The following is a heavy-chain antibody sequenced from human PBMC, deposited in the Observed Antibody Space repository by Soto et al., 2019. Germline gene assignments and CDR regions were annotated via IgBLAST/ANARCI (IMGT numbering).Heavy chain of an antibody. CDR3: ARDPGENVEEYSSSAGLFDY. D-gene: IGHD6-6*01. J-gene: IGHJ4*02. Sequence: GGSLRLSCAASGFTFSSYAMHWVRQAPGKGLEWVAVISYDGSNKYYADSVKGRFTISRDNSKNTLYLQMNSLRAEDTAVYYCARDPGENVEEYSSSAGLFDYWGQGTLVTVSS. V-gene: IGHV3-30-3*01. CDR1: GFTFSSYA. CDR2: ISYDGSNK.